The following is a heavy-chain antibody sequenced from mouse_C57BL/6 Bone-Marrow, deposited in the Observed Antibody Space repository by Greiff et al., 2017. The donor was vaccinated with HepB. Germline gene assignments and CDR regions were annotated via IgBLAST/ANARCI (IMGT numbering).Heavy chain of an antibody. CDR1: GFSLTSYG. V-gene: IGHV2-5*01. CDR2: IWRGGST. J-gene: IGHJ4*01. Sequence: VQLQESGPGLVQPSQSLSITCTVSGFSLTSYGVHWVRQSPGKGLEWLGVIWRGGSTDYNAAFMSRLSITKDNSKSQVFFKMNSLQADDTAIYYCAKKPSSGYAMDYWGQGTSVTVSS. CDR3: AKKPSSGYAMDY. D-gene: IGHD1-1*01.